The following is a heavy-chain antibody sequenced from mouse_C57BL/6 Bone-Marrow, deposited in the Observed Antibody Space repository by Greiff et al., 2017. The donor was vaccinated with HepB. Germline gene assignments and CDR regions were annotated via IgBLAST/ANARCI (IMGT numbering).Heavy chain of an antibody. J-gene: IGHJ2*01. CDR2: ISSGSSTI. Sequence: EVQLVESGGGLVKPGGSLKLSCAASGFTFSDYGMHWVRQAPEKGLEWVAYISSGSSTIYYADTVKGRFTISRDNAKNTLFLQMTSLRSEDTAMYYCARGGYYYGSSLHFDYWGQGTTLTVSS. V-gene: IGHV5-17*01. CDR3: ARGGYYYGSSLHFDY. D-gene: IGHD1-1*01. CDR1: GFTFSDYG.